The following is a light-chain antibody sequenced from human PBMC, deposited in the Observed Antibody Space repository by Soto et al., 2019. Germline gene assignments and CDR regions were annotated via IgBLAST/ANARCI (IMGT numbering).Light chain of an antibody. CDR1: QSVSSY. CDR3: QHRSKWP. Sequence: EIALTQSPATLSLSPGERATLSCRASQSVSSYLAWYQQKPGQAPRLLIYDASNRATGIPARFSGSGTGTDFTLTISSLEPEDFAVYYCQHRSKWPFGLGTRLEIK. CDR2: DAS. J-gene: IGKJ5*01. V-gene: IGKV3-11*01.